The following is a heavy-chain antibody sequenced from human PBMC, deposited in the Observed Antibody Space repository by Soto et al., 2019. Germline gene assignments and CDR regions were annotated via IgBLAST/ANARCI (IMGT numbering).Heavy chain of an antibody. V-gene: IGHV1-46*01. CDR1: GYTFTSYY. J-gene: IGHJ3*02. CDR3: ARAGRILGASHAFDI. CDR2: INPSGGST. Sequence: ASVKVSCKASGYTFTSYYMHWVRQAPGQGLEWMGIINPSGGSTSYAQKFQGRVTMTRDTSTSTVYMELSSLRSEDTAVYYCARAGRILGASHAFDIWGQGTMVTVSS. D-gene: IGHD1-26*01.